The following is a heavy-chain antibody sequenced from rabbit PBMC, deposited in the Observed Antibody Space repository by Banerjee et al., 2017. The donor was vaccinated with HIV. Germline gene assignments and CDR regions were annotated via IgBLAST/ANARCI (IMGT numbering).Heavy chain of an antibody. CDR3: ARGSTSGLHYFGMDL. Sequence: QSLEESGGDLVKPGASLTLTCTASGFTLSSYWMCWVRQAPGKGLEWIACIDVGGRGRTYYASWAKGRFTISKTSSTTVTLQMTSRTAADAATYFCARGSTSGLHYFGMDLWGPGTLVTVS. D-gene: IGHD1-1*01. V-gene: IGHV1S40*01. CDR2: IDVGGRGRT. J-gene: IGHJ6*01. CDR1: GFTLSSYW.